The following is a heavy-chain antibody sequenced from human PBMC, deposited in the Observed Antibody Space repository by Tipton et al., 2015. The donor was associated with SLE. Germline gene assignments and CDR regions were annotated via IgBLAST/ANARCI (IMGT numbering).Heavy chain of an antibody. Sequence: TLSLTCIVSGGSITTTPYYWGWIRQSPEKGREWIGSTHYSGTTYYNPSLESRVTMSLDTSKNEFSLNLRSVTATDTAVYYCARLSPLWFGEYTEYWGQGTLVTVTS. CDR3: ARLSPLWFGEYTEY. CDR1: GGSITTTPYY. V-gene: IGHV4-39*01. CDR2: THYSGTT. D-gene: IGHD3-10*01. J-gene: IGHJ4*02.